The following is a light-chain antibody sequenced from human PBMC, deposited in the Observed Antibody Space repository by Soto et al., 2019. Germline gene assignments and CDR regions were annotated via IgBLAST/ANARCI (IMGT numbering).Light chain of an antibody. Sequence: DIQMTQSPSSLSASVGDRVTITCRASQGISNFLAWYQQKPGKVPKLLIYAASTLQSGVSSRFSGGGSGTDFTLTISSLQPEDVATDYCQKYNSAPRAFGQGTKVEIK. V-gene: IGKV1-27*01. CDR1: QGISNF. CDR2: AAS. J-gene: IGKJ1*01. CDR3: QKYNSAPRA.